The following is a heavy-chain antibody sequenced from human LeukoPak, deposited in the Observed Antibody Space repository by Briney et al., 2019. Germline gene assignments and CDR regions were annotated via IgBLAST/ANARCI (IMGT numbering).Heavy chain of an antibody. CDR3: AKRPPMGATWSGAFDV. V-gene: IGHV3-23*01. CDR2: ISSSGGST. J-gene: IGHJ3*01. D-gene: IGHD1-26*01. Sequence: GGSLRLSCAASGLTFSSYAMNWVRQAPGKGPEWVSGISSSGGSTFYAESVKGRFTISRDNSKNTLYLQMNSLRVEDTAVYYCAKRPPMGATWSGAFDVWGLGTMVTVSS. CDR1: GLTFSSYA.